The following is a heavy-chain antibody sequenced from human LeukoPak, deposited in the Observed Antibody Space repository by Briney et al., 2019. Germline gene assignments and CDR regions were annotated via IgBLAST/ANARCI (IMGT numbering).Heavy chain of an antibody. J-gene: IGHJ3*02. V-gene: IGHV4-59*01. D-gene: IGHD3-22*01. CDR2: IYYSGST. Sequence: SSETLSLTCTVSGGSISSYYWSWIRQPPGKGLEWIGYIYYSGSTNYNPSLKSRVTISVDTSKNQFSLKLSSVTAADTAVYYCARTYYYDSPDAFDIWGQGTMVTVSS. CDR3: ARTYYYDSPDAFDI. CDR1: GGSISSYY.